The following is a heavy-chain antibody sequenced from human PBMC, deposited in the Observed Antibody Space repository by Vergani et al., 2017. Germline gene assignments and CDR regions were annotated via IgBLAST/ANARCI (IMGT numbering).Heavy chain of an antibody. V-gene: IGHV5-51*01. CDR2: IYPGDSDT. D-gene: IGHD2-21*01. CDR1: GYSFTSYW. Sequence: EVQLVQSGAEVKKPGESLKISCKGSGYSFTSYWIGWVRQMPGKGLEWMGIIYPGDSDTRYSPSFQGQVTISADKSISTAYLQWSSLKASDTAMYYCAREGGDLLVPGYYYGMDVWGQGTTVTVSS. CDR3: AREGGDLLVPGYYYGMDV. J-gene: IGHJ6*02.